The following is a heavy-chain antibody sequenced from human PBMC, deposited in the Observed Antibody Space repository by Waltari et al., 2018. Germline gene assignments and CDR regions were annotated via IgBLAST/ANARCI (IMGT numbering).Heavy chain of an antibody. CDR2: IYYSGSN. V-gene: IGHV4-59*12. CDR1: GGSISSYY. CDR3: ASSTIFGALYYFDY. D-gene: IGHD3-3*01. Sequence: QVQLQESGPGLVKPSETLYLTCTVSGGSISSYYWSWIRQPPGKGLEWIGYIYYSGSNNYNPSLKSRVTISVDTSKNQFSLKLSSVTAADTAVYYCASSTIFGALYYFDYWGQGTLVTVSS. J-gene: IGHJ4*02.